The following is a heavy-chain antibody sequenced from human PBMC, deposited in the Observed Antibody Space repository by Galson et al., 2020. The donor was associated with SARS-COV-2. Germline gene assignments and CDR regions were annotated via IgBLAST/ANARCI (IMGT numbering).Heavy chain of an antibody. D-gene: IGHD3-22*01. CDR3: ARGRDYDSTGYFLDS. V-gene: IGHV4-31*03. Sequence: TLSLTCSVSGTSISGGYFWSWVRQLPGQGLEWIGYNYYSGTTYHTPSLQSRVTISLDTSKNQFSLKLTSVTAADTAVYYCARGRDYDSTGYFLDSWGQGTLVTVSS. J-gene: IGHJ4*02. CDR1: GTSISGGYF. CDR2: NYYSGTT.